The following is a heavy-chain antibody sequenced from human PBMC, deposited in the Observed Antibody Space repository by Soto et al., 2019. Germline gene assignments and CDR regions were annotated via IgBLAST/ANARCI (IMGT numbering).Heavy chain of an antibody. D-gene: IGHD2-2*01. Sequence: GGSLRLSCAASGFTFSSYAMHWVRQAPGKGLEWVAVISYDGSNKYYADSVKGRFTISRDNSKNTLYLQMNSLRAEDTAVYYCARDHFSSTSCYSWGYYYYYGMDVWGQGTTVTVSS. CDR1: GFTFSSYA. CDR3: ARDHFSSTSCYSWGYYYYYGMDV. J-gene: IGHJ6*02. V-gene: IGHV3-30-3*01. CDR2: ISYDGSNK.